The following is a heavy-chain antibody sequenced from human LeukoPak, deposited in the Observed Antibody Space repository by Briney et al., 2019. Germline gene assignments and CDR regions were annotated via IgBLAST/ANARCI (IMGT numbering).Heavy chain of an antibody. CDR3: ARGAIGRSYQLLRRTWGFDP. Sequence: SETLSLTCTVSGGSINTPNYYWGWIRQTPGKGLEWIGNIFYSGGTYYSPPLTSRVTISLDTSRNQFSLKLNSVTAADTAVYYCARGAIGRSYQLLRRTWGFDPWGQGTLVTVSS. J-gene: IGHJ5*02. D-gene: IGHD2-2*01. CDR1: GGSINTPNYY. V-gene: IGHV4-39*07. CDR2: IFYSGGT.